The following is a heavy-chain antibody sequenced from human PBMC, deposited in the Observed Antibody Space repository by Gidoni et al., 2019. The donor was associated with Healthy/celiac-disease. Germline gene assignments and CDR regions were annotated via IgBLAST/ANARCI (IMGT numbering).Heavy chain of an antibody. CDR1: GGSFSGYY. J-gene: IGHJ6*02. V-gene: IGHV4-34*01. CDR2: INHSGST. CDR3: ARFNYDYVWGSYRPYYYYGMDV. Sequence: QVQLQHWGAGLFQPSETLSLTCAVYGGSFSGYYCRWIRQPPGKGLEWIGEINHSGSTNYNPSLKSRVTISVDTSKNQFSLKRSSVTAADTAVYYCARFNYDYVWGSYRPYYYYGMDVWGQGTTVTVSS. D-gene: IGHD3-16*02.